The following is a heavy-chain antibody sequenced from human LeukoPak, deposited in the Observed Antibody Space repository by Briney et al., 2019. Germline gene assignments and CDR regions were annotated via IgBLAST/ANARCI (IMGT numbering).Heavy chain of an antibody. CDR2: IKQDGSEK. V-gene: IGHV3-7*01. J-gene: IGHJ4*02. D-gene: IGHD3-10*01. CDR1: GFTFSSYW. Sequence: PGGSLRLSCAASGFTFSSYWMSWVRQAPGKGLEWVANIKQDGSEKYYVDSVKGRFTISRDNSKNTLYLQMNSLRAEDTAVYYCAKEPPTMGGGLVDYWGQGTLVTVSS. CDR3: AKEPPTMGGGLVDY.